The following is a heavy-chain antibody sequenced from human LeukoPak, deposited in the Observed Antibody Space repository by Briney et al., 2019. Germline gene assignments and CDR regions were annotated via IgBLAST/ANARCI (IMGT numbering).Heavy chain of an antibody. V-gene: IGHV4-61*01. CDR2: IYFSGST. Sequence: PSETLSLTCTVSGGSVSSGSYYWSWIRQPPGKGLEWIGYIYFSGSTNSNPSLKSRVTISVDTSKNQFSLKLSSVTAADTAVYYCARGDGWYYLDFWGQGTLVTASS. CDR1: GGSVSSGSYY. D-gene: IGHD6-19*01. J-gene: IGHJ4*02. CDR3: ARGDGWYYLDF.